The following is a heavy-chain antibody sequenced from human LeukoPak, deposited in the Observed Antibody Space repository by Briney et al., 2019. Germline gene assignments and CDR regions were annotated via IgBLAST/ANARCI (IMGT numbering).Heavy chain of an antibody. D-gene: IGHD3-10*01. CDR1: GFTFSSYS. CDR3: RRGMLRGVKSVVDY. J-gene: IGHJ4*02. V-gene: IGHV3-15*01. Sequence: PGGSLRLSCAASGFTFSSYSMNWVRQAPGKGLEWVGRIKSKTDGGTTDYAAPVKGRFTISRDDSKNTLYLQMNSLKTEDTAVYYCRRGMLRGVKSVVDYWGQGTLVTVSS. CDR2: IKSKTDGGTT.